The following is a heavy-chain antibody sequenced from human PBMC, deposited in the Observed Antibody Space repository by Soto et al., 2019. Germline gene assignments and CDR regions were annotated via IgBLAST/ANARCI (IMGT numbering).Heavy chain of an antibody. CDR3: AKAKVFCSGGSCYPNWFDP. D-gene: IGHD2-15*01. J-gene: IGHJ5*02. V-gene: IGHV3-23*01. CDR1: GFTFSSYA. CDR2: ISGSGGST. Sequence: EVQLLESGGGLVQPGGSLRLSCAASGFTFSSYAMSWVRQAPGKGLEWVSAISGSGGSTYYADSMKGRFTISRDNSKNTLYLQMNSLRAEDTAVYYCAKAKVFCSGGSCYPNWFDPWGQGTLVTVSS.